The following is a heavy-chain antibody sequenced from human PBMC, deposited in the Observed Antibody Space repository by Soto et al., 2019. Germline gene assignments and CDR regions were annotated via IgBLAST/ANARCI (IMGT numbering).Heavy chain of an antibody. V-gene: IGHV4-31*03. CDR1: GGSISSGGYY. J-gene: IGHJ4*02. CDR3: ARMDYEQQGPDY. CDR2: IYYSGST. Sequence: PSETLSLTCTVSGGSISSGGYYWSWIRQHPGKGLEWIGYIYYSGSTYYNPSLKSRVTISVDTSKNQFSLKLSSVTAADTAVYYCARMDYEQQGPDYWGQGTLVTVSS. D-gene: IGHD4-17*01.